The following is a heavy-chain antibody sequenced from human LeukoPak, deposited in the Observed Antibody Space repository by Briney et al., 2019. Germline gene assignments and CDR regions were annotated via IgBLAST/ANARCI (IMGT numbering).Heavy chain of an antibody. V-gene: IGHV3-9*01. Sequence: GGSLRLSCAASGFTFDDYAMHWVRQAPGKGLEWVSGISWNSGSIGYADSVKGRFTISRDNAKNSLYLQMNSLRAEDTALYYCAKASDSGWTPHWYFDLWGRGTLVAVSS. CDR2: ISWNSGSI. J-gene: IGHJ2*01. D-gene: IGHD6-19*01. CDR1: GFTFDDYA. CDR3: AKASDSGWTPHWYFDL.